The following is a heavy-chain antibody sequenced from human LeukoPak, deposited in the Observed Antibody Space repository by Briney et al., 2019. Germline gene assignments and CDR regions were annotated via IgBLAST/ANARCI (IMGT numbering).Heavy chain of an antibody. CDR2: IYSGGTT. V-gene: IGHV3-66*01. J-gene: IGHJ4*02. Sequence: GGSLRLSCAASGFTVSNNYMNWVRQAPGKGLEWVSLIYSGGTTYYADSVKGRFTISRGGSKNTLSLQMNSLRVEDTAVYYCARDPPAVTANTYGWGQGTLVTVSS. CDR1: GFTVSNNY. CDR3: ARDPPAVTANTYG. D-gene: IGHD5-18*01.